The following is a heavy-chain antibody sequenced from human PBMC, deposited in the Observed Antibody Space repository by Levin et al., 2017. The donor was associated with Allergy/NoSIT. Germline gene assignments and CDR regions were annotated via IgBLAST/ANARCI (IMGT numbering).Heavy chain of an antibody. CDR2: ISGSGDSI. D-gene: IGHD6-13*01. Sequence: GESLKISCAASGFTFKDYFMSWIRQAPGKGPEWVSYISGSGDSIYYADSVKGRFIFSRDNAGNSVHLQMNSLRAEDTAVYYCARGRGSWDYWGQGTLVTVSS. V-gene: IGHV3-11*01. CDR3: ARGRGSWDY. J-gene: IGHJ4*02. CDR1: GFTFKDYF.